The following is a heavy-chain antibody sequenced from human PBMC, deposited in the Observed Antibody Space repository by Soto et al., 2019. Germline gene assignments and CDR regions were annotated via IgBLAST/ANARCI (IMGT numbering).Heavy chain of an antibody. D-gene: IGHD3-3*01. CDR1: GGSISSGGYY. Sequence: PSETLSLTCTVSGGSISSGGYYWSWIRQHPGKGLEWIGYIYYSGSTYYNPSLKSRVTISVDTSKNQFSLKLGSVTAADTAVYYCARSPYNWSGYYPLDYWGQGTLVTVSS. CDR3: ARSPYNWSGYYPLDY. CDR2: IYYSGST. V-gene: IGHV4-31*03. J-gene: IGHJ4*02.